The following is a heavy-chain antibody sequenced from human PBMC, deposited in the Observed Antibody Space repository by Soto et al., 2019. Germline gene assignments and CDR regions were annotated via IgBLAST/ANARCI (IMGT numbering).Heavy chain of an antibody. CDR2: IYTSAST. CDR1: GGSISSYY. V-gene: IGHV4-4*07. Sequence: SETLSLTCTVSGGSISSYYWCWIRQPAGKGLEWSGRIYTSASTNYNPSLNSRVTMSVDTSKNQSTLKLSSVTAAVTAVYYSARVILKRYIDGYNLYYFDYWGQGTLVTVSS. CDR3: ARVILKRYIDGYNLYYFDY. D-gene: IGHD5-12*01. J-gene: IGHJ4*02.